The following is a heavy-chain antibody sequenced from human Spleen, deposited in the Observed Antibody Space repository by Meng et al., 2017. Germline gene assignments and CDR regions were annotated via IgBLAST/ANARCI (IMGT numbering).Heavy chain of an antibody. CDR1: GGSISSGGYY. Sequence: SETLSLTCTVSGGSISSGGYYWSWIRQHPGKGLEWIGSIYYSGSTYYNPSLKSRVTISVDTSKNQFSLKLSSVTAADTAVYYCARDTYYYDSSGYWINWGQGTLVTVSS. V-gene: IGHV4-39*07. D-gene: IGHD3-22*01. CDR3: ARDTYYYDSSGYWIN. J-gene: IGHJ4*02. CDR2: IYYSGST.